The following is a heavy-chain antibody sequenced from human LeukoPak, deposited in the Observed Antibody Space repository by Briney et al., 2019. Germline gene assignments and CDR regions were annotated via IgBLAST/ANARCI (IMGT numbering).Heavy chain of an antibody. CDR1: GFTFRSYA. CDR3: AKEDPYSSGSYYGFDY. Sequence: GGSLRLSCAASGFTFRSYAMSWVRQAPGKGREWVSSISGSGDSTYYADSVKGRFTISRDNSKNTLYLQMNGLRAEDTAVYYCAKEDPYSSGSYYGFDYWGQGTLVTVSS. D-gene: IGHD3-22*01. CDR2: ISGSGDST. V-gene: IGHV3-23*01. J-gene: IGHJ4*02.